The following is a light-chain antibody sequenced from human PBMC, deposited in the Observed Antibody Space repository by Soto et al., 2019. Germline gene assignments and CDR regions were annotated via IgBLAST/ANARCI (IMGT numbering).Light chain of an antibody. V-gene: IGLV2-14*01. CDR3: SSYTSRSTWV. J-gene: IGLJ3*02. CDR1: SSDVGRYNY. CDR2: DVN. Sequence: QSALTQPASVSGSPGQSITISCTGTSSDVGRYNYVSWYQQHPGKAPKLMIYDVNNRPSGVSNRFSGSKSGNTASLTISGLQAEDEADYYCSSYTSRSTWVFGGGTKRTVL.